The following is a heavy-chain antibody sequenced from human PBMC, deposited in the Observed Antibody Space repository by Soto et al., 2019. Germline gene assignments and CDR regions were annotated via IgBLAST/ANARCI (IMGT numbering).Heavy chain of an antibody. CDR1: GGSISSYY. Sequence: SETLSLTCTVSGGSISSYYWSWIRQPPGKGLEWIGYIYYSGSTNYNPSLKSRVTISVDTSKNQFSLKLSSVTAADTAVYYCARGGGAVAGVPLVRGLDAFDIWGQGTMVTVSS. J-gene: IGHJ3*02. CDR2: IYYSGST. D-gene: IGHD6-19*01. CDR3: ARGGGAVAGVPLVRGLDAFDI. V-gene: IGHV4-59*01.